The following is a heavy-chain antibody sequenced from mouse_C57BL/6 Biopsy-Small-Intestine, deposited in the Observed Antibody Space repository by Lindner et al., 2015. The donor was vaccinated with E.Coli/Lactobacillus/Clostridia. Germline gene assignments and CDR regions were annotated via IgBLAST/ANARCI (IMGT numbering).Heavy chain of an antibody. J-gene: IGHJ3*01. CDR3: TRGGLASAGIPPFQH. D-gene: IGHD1-1*02. CDR2: IYGNSGGT. V-gene: IGHV1S29*02. Sequence: SVKVSCKASGYTFTDYYIHWVRQAPGQGLEWVGNIYGNSGGTDYAQKFAGRVTMTRDTSISTAYMEVNSLTSDDTAVYYCTRGGLASAGIPPFQHWGQGTLVTVS. CDR1: GYTFTDYY.